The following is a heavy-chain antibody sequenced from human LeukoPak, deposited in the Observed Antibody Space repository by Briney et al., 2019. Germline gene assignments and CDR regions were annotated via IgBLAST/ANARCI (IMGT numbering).Heavy chain of an antibody. Sequence: GGSLRLSCAASGFTFSIYGMHWVRQAPGKGLEWVAVIWYDGSNKYYADSVKGRFSISRDNSKNTLYLQMNSLRAEDTAVYYCARDNGEQSSGYHYYGMDVWGQGTTVTVSS. CDR1: GFTFSIYG. CDR3: ARDNGEQSSGYHYYGMDV. V-gene: IGHV3-33*01. D-gene: IGHD3-22*01. CDR2: IWYDGSNK. J-gene: IGHJ6*02.